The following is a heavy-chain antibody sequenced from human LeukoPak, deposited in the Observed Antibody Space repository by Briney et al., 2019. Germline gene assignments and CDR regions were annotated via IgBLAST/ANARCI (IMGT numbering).Heavy chain of an antibody. CDR3: ARDGYGDPDFDY. V-gene: IGHV3-30*03. Sequence: PGRSLRLSCAASGFTFSSYGMHWVRQAPGKGLEWVAVISYDGSNKYYADSVKGRFTISRDNSKNTLYLQMNSLRAEDTAVYYCARDGYGDPDFDYWGQGTLVTVSS. CDR1: GFTFSSYG. D-gene: IGHD4-17*01. CDR2: ISYDGSNK. J-gene: IGHJ4*02.